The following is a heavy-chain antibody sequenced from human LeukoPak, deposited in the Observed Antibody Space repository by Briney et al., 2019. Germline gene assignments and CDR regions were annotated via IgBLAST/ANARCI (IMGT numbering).Heavy chain of an antibody. D-gene: IGHD1-26*01. CDR1: GFTFSSYG. CDR3: AKDRPLYSGSQHFDY. Sequence: GGSLRLSCAVSGFTFSSYGMHWVRQAPGKGLEWVAVISYDGSSKYYADSVKGRFTISRDNSKNTLYLQMNSLRAEDTAVYYCAKDRPLYSGSQHFDYWGQGTLVTVSS. CDR2: ISYDGSSK. J-gene: IGHJ4*02. V-gene: IGHV3-30*18.